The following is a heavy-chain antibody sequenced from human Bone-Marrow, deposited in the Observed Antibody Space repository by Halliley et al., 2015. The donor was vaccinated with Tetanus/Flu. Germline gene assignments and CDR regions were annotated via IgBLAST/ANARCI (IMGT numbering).Heavy chain of an antibody. D-gene: IGHD3-22*01. J-gene: IGHJ4*02. CDR2: IYPHDSDT. CDR3: ARRGGSGYFSL. CDR1: DFSFARNW. Sequence: QLVQSGAEVKKPGDSLKISCKGSDFSFARNWIGWVRQMPGKGLEWMGNIYPHDSDTRYSPSFQGQVTISADTSISTAFLQWSSLKASDTAMYYCARRGGSGYFSLWGQGTLVTVSS. V-gene: IGHV5-51*01.